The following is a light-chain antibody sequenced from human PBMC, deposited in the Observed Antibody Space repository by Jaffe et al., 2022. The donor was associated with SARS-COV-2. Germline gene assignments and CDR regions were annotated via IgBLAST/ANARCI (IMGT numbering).Light chain of an antibody. CDR2: EVN. Sequence: QSALTQPPSASGSPGQSVTISCTGTSGDVGGYNYVSWYQQYPGKAPKLMIYEVNKRPSGVPDRFSGSKSGNTASLTVSWLQAEDEADYYCSSYTDSNSLVFGGGTRVTVL. J-gene: IGLJ2*01. CDR1: SGDVGGYNY. V-gene: IGLV2-8*01. CDR3: SSYTDSNSLV.